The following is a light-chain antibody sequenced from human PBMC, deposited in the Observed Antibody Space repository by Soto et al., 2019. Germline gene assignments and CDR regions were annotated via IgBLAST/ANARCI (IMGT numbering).Light chain of an antibody. J-gene: IGKJ4*01. Sequence: DIQMTQAPSTLSASVGDRVTITCRASQSISGWLAWYQQSPGQAPKHLLYRACCLESGVPPTFSGSLSVTPVPLTHSSLHPGDCATYYCHQYDCWPLTFGGGIKVEIK. CDR2: RAC. CDR1: QSISGW. V-gene: IGKV1-5*03. CDR3: HQYDCWPLT.